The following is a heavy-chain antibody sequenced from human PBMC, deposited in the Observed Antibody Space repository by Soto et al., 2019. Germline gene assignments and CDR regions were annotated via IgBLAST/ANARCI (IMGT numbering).Heavy chain of an antibody. CDR1: RFAFSTSA. Sequence: QLLASGGGLLQPGGSLRLSCAASRFAFSTSAMTWVRQAPGKGLEWVATIVRDSRTAYYADSVKGRFTVSRDNSNNVLTLQMSSLRADDTAVYHCARGRGVVAPTETRTFDFWGLGSLVTVSS. CDR2: IVRDSRTA. CDR3: ARGRGVVAPTETRTFDF. J-gene: IGHJ4*02. V-gene: IGHV3-23*05. D-gene: IGHD2-15*01.